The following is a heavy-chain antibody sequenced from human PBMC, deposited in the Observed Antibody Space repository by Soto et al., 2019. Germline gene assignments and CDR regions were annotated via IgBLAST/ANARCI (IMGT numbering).Heavy chain of an antibody. CDR2: INPKNGGT. V-gene: IGHV1-2*02. D-gene: IGHD3-22*01. CDR3: ALGSSDYYDSTGYYGPFDN. CDR1: EYMFTAYY. J-gene: IGHJ4*02. Sequence: ASVKVSCKASEYMFTAYYIQWVRQAPGQGLEWMGWINPKNGGTKYAQKFQGRVTMTRDTSRSTAFMELSRLRSDDTAVYWCALGSSDYYDSTGYYGPFDNWGQGTVVTVSS.